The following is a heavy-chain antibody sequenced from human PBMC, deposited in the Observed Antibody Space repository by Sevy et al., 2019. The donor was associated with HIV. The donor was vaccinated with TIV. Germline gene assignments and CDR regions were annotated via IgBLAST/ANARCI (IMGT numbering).Heavy chain of an antibody. CDR1: EFTFSNFA. J-gene: IGHJ4*02. D-gene: IGHD5-18*01. CDR2: LSGTGDFK. Sequence: GGSRRPSCPPSEFTFSNFAMGWVRQAQGKGLDWISFLSGTGDFKYYADSVKGRFTISRDNSKNTLSLQMNSLRAEDTAIFYCAKKMGGGSGMAFLVDYWGQGTLVTVSS. V-gene: IGHV3-23*01. CDR3: AKKMGGGSGMAFLVDY.